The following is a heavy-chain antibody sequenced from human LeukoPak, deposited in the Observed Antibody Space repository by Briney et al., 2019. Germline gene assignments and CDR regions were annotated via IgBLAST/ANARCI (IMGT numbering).Heavy chain of an antibody. CDR2: IDHSGST. V-gene: IGHV4-39*07. J-gene: IGHJ2*01. CDR1: GGSISSGDYY. Sequence: SETLSLTCTVSGGSISSGDYYWSWIRQPPGKGLQWIGQIDHSGSTHSIPSLKSRVTISLDTSQGQVSLKVNSVTAADTAVYFCARGGNGWYFDLWGRGTLVTVSS. D-gene: IGHD1-14*01. CDR3: ARGGNGWYFDL.